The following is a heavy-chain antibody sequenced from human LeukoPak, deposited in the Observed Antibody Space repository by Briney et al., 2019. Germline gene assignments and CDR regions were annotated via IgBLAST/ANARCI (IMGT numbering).Heavy chain of an antibody. CDR1: GGTFSSYA. Sequence: GASVKVSCKASGGTFSSYAISWVRQAPGQGLEWMGGIIPIFGTANYAQKFQGRVTITADESTSTAYMELSSLRSEDTAVYYCARVREVGATIGAFDIWGQGTMVTVSS. CDR2: IIPIFGTA. V-gene: IGHV1-69*13. D-gene: IGHD1-26*01. CDR3: ARVREVGATIGAFDI. J-gene: IGHJ3*02.